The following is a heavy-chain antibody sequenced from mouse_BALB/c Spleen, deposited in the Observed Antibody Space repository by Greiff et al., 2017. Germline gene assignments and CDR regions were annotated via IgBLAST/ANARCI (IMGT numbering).Heavy chain of an antibody. CDR3: ARDSYGYWYFDV. Sequence: EVQLVESGGGLVQPGGSLRLSCATSGFTFTDYYMSWVRQPPGKALEWLGFIRNKANGYTTEYSASVKGRFTISRDNSQSILYLQMNTLRAEDSATYYCARDSYGYWYFDVWGAGTTVTVSS. CDR2: IRNKANGYTT. D-gene: IGHD1-1*01. J-gene: IGHJ1*01. CDR1: GFTFTDYY. V-gene: IGHV7-3*02.